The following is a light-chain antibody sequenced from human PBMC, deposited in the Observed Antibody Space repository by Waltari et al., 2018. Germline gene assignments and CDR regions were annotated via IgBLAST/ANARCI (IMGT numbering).Light chain of an antibody. CDR2: AAS. J-gene: IGKJ2*01. Sequence: DIQLTQSPSYLSASVGDRVTITCRASQTLTTYLNCYQQRPGPAPKFLIYAASNLETGVPSRFSGGGSGTDFTLTISGLQPDDFATYYCQQSKEVPFTFGQGTKLEIK. V-gene: IGKV1-39*01. CDR1: QTLTTY. CDR3: QQSKEVPFT.